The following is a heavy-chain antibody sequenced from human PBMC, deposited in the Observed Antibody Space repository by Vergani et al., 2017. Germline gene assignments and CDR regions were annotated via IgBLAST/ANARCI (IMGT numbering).Heavy chain of an antibody. J-gene: IGHJ3*02. CDR1: GYTFTNYY. D-gene: IGHD3-22*01. V-gene: IGHV1-46*01. CDR2: INPSGGST. Sequence: QVLLVQSGAEVKKPGASVRVSCKTSGYTFTNYYIHWVRQAPGQGLEWMGIINPSGGSTTYAQQFQGRLTMTRDTSTSTVYMDLSNLRSEDTAVYYCARDYYDHAFDIWGQGTMVTVSS. CDR3: ARDYYDHAFDI.